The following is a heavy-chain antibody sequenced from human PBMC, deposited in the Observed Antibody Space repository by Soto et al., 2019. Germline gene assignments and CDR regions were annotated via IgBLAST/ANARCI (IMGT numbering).Heavy chain of an antibody. D-gene: IGHD3-10*01. Sequence: GGSLRLSCAASGFTFSSYAMSWVRQAPGKGLEWVSAISGSGGSTYYADSVKGRFTISRDNSKNTLYLQMNSLRAEDTAVYYCAKYRHPPKAYGSGRLYGMDVWGQGTTVTVSS. CDR3: AKYRHPPKAYGSGRLYGMDV. V-gene: IGHV3-23*01. J-gene: IGHJ6*02. CDR2: ISGSGGST. CDR1: GFTFSSYA.